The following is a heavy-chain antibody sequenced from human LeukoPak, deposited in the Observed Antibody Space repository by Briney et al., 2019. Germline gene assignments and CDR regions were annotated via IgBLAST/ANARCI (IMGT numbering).Heavy chain of an antibody. D-gene: IGHD2-2*01. Sequence: ASVKVSCKASGYTFTSYYMHWVRQAPGQGLEWMGWINPNSGGTNYAQKFQGRVTMTRDTSISTAYMELSRLRSDDTAVYYCARGSGVVVVPAAMEYYFDYWGQGTLVTVSS. CDR2: INPNSGGT. CDR3: ARGSGVVVVPAAMEYYFDY. J-gene: IGHJ4*02. V-gene: IGHV1-2*02. CDR1: GYTFTSYY.